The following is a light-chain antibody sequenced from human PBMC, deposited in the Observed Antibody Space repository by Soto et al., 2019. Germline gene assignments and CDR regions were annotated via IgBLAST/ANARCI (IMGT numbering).Light chain of an antibody. CDR2: SAS. CDR3: QQYNNWPWT. J-gene: IGKJ1*01. V-gene: IGKV3-15*01. CDR1: QSISDT. Sequence: EIVMTQSPATLSVSPGGRATLSCRASQSISDTLAWYQQKPGQAPRLLIYSASRRATGFPGRISGRGSRTDFTLTISSLQSEDLAVYYCQQYNNWPWTFGQGTKVDI.